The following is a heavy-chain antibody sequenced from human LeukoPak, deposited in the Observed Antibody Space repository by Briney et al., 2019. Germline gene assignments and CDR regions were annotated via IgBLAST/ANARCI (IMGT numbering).Heavy chain of an antibody. CDR2: IRSKANSYAT. Sequence: GGSLRLSCAASGFTFSGSAMHWVRQASGKGLGWVGRIRSKANSYATAYAASVTGRFTISRDDSKNTAYLQLNGLKTEGTAVYYCTKQSITDWGQGTLVTVSS. D-gene: IGHD3-3*02. J-gene: IGHJ4*02. CDR3: TKQSITD. V-gene: IGHV3-73*01. CDR1: GFTFSGSA.